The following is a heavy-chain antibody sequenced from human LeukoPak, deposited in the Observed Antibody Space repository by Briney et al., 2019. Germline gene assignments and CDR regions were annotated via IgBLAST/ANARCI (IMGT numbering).Heavy chain of an antibody. CDR2: IYTRGST. V-gene: IGHV4-4*07. J-gene: IGHJ3*02. CDR3: ARGRYCSADICSGGDAFDI. CDR1: GGSINNYY. Sequence: SETLSLSSTVPGGSINNYYWSWIRQPAGKGLEWIGRIYTRGSTNYNPTLKSRVTMSVYTSKNQFSLKLSSVTAADTAVYYCARGRYCSADICSGGDAFDIWGQGTMVSVSS. D-gene: IGHD2-15*01.